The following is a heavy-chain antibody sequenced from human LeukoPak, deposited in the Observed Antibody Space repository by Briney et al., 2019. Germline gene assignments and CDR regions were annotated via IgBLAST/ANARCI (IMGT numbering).Heavy chain of an antibody. CDR1: GYSISSGYY. V-gene: IGHV4-38-2*01. CDR3: ARVSGSGTALDAFDI. D-gene: IGHD1-1*01. J-gene: IGHJ3*02. Sequence: SETLSLTCAVSGYSISSGYYWGWIRQPPGKGLEWIGSIYHSGSTYFNPSLQSRVTISVDTSKNQFSLTLSSVTAADTAVYFCARVSGSGTALDAFDIWGQGTLLTVSS. CDR2: IYHSGST.